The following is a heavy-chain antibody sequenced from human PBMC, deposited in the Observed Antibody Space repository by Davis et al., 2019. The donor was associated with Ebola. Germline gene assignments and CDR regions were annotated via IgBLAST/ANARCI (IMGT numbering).Heavy chain of an antibody. CDR1: GASISSYY. CDR3: ASFITYYYDGTTYSSPYYFDY. J-gene: IGHJ4*02. V-gene: IGHV4-59*01. Sequence: SETLSLTCSVSGASISSYYWSWIRQPPGKGLEWIGYIYYSGSTNYNPSLKSRVTISVDTPKNQFSLKLSSVTAADTAVYYCASFITYYYDGTTYSSPYYFDYWGQGTLVTVSS. CDR2: IYYSGST. D-gene: IGHD3-22*01.